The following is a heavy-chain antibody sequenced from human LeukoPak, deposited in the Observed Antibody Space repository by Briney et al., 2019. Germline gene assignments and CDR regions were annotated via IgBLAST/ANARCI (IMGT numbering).Heavy chain of an antibody. CDR1: GFTFSSYA. J-gene: IGHJ3*02. CDR3: ARGGYTYGWGAFDI. D-gene: IGHD5-18*01. V-gene: IGHV3-23*01. Sequence: GGSLRLSCAASGFTFSSYAMTWVRQAPGKGPEWVSAIVGSGSSAYYADSVKGRFTISRDNSKNTLYLQMNSLRAEDTALYYCARGGYTYGWGAFDIWGQGTRVTVSS. CDR2: IVGSGSSA.